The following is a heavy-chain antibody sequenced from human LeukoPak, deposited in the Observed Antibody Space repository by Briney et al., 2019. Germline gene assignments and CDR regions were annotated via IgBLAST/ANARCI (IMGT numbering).Heavy chain of an antibody. J-gene: IGHJ3*02. CDR3: ASYIVGSSTSNAFDI. CDR1: GGSISSNSYY. D-gene: IGHD2-2*01. Sequence: SETLSLTCTVSGGSISSNSYYWGWIRQPPGKGLEWIGSIYYSGSTYYNPSLKSRVTISVDTSKNQFSLKLSSVTAADTAVYYCASYIVGSSTSNAFDIWGQGTMVTVSS. CDR2: IYYSGST. V-gene: IGHV4-39*07.